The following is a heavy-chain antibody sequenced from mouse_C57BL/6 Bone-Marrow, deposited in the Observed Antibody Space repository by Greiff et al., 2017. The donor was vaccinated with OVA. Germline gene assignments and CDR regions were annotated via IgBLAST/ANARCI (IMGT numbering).Heavy chain of an antibody. CDR1: GYSITSGYY. Sequence: EVKLQESGPGLVKPSQSLSLTCSVTGYSITSGYYWNWIRQFPGNKLEWMGYISYDGSNNYNPSLKNRISITRDTSKNQFFLKLNSVTTEDTATYYCANYFDYWGQGTTLTVSS. CDR3: ANYFDY. CDR2: ISYDGSN. J-gene: IGHJ2*01. V-gene: IGHV3-6*01.